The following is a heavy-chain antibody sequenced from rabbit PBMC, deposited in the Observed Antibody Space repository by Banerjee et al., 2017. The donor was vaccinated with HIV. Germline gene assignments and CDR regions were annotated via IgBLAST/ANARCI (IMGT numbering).Heavy chain of an antibody. Sequence: QEQLVESGGGLVQPEGSLTLTCTASGFSFSSSYWICWVRQAPGKGLEWIECIYAGSSGSTYYASWAKGRFTISKTSSTTVTLQMTSLTAADTATYFCARDSGSGYVTYGYATYFNLWGPGTLVTVS. J-gene: IGHJ4*01. CDR2: IYAGSSGST. V-gene: IGHV1S45*01. D-gene: IGHD1-1*01. CDR3: ARDSGSGYVTYGYATYFNL. CDR1: GFSFSSSYW.